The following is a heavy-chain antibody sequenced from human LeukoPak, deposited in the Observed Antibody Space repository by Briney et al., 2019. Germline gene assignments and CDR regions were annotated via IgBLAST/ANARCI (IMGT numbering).Heavy chain of an antibody. D-gene: IGHD6-13*01. CDR1: GGSFSGYY. V-gene: IGHV4-34*01. J-gene: IGHJ4*02. CDR3: ARSRYSSKFDY. CDR2: INHSGST. Sequence: PSETLSLTCAVYGGSFSGYYWSWIRQPPGKGLEWIGEINHSGSTNYNPSLKSRVTISVDTSKNQFSPKLSSVTAADTAVYYCARSRYSSKFDYWGQGTLVTVSS.